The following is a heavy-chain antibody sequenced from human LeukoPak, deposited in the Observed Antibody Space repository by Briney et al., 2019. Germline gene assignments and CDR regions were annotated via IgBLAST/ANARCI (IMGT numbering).Heavy chain of an antibody. D-gene: IGHD3-3*01. Sequence: SETLSLTCTVSGGSISSGDYYWSWIRQPPGKGLEWIGYIYYSGSTYYNPSLKSRVTISVDTSKNQFSLKLSSVTAADTAVYYCARGGSRNYDFWSGYWDYWGQGTLVTVSS. J-gene: IGHJ4*02. CDR2: IYYSGST. CDR3: ARGGSRNYDFWSGYWDY. CDR1: GGSISSGDYY. V-gene: IGHV4-30-4*08.